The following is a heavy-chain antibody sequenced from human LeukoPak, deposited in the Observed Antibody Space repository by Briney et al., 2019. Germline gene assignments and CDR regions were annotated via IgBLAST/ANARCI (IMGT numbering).Heavy chain of an antibody. CDR3: ARDADPYCNFGSCYDY. J-gene: IGHJ4*02. D-gene: IGHD2-15*01. V-gene: IGHV1-2*02. CDR1: GYSFTANY. Sequence: ASVKVSCKASGYSFTANYIHWVRQAPGQGLEWMGWISPHSGDVRSAQKFQGRVTMTSDTSITTAYMQLSSLTSDDTAVYYCARDADPYCNFGSCYDYWGQGTQVTVSS. CDR2: ISPHSGDV.